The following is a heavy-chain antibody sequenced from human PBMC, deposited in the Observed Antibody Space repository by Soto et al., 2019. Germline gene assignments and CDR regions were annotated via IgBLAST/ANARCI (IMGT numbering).Heavy chain of an antibody. Sequence: PGGSLRLSCAASGFTFSSYWMHWVRQAPGKGLVWVSHIDSDGSSTTYADSVKGRFTISRDNAKNTLFLQMNSLRAEDTAVYYCARDYPGNGIDFCGRGTLVTVSS. CDR3: ARDYPGNGIDF. V-gene: IGHV3-74*01. J-gene: IGHJ4*02. D-gene: IGHD1-1*01. CDR1: GFTFSSYW. CDR2: IDSDGSST.